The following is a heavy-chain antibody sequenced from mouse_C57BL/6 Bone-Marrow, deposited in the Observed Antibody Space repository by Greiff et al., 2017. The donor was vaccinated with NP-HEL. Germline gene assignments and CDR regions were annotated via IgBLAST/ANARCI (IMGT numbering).Heavy chain of an antibody. CDR1: GFTFSDYG. CDR3: ARPYGNYLAWFAY. D-gene: IGHD2-1*01. Sequence: EVQGVESGGGLVQPGGSLKLSCAASGFTFSDYGMAWVRQAPRKGPEWVAFISNLAYSIYYADTVTGRFTISRENAKNTLYLEMSSLRSEDTAMYYCARPYGNYLAWFAYWGQGTLVTVSA. J-gene: IGHJ3*01. CDR2: ISNLAYSI. V-gene: IGHV5-15*01.